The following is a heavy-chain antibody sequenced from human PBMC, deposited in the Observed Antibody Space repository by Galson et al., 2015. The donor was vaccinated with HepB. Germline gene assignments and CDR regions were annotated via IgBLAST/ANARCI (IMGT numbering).Heavy chain of an antibody. CDR3: AREGVVGSAFGF. V-gene: IGHV3-30*04. Sequence: SLRLSCAASGFTFKAYAMHWVRQAPGKGLEWVAFLSYDGSQKYYGDSVKGRFTISSDESDHTLYLQMNSLRPEDTAIYYCAREGVVGSAFGFWGQGTLVTVSS. CDR1: GFTFKAYA. J-gene: IGHJ4*02. CDR2: LSYDGSQK. D-gene: IGHD2-15*01.